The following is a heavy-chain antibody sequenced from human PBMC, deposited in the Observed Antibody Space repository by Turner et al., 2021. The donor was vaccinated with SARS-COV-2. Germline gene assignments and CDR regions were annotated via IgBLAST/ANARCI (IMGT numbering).Heavy chain of an antibody. Sequence: QVQLVQSGAEVKKPGASVKVSCKASGYTFTGYYMHWVRQAPGQGLEWMGWINPNSGNTYYAQKFQGRVTMTRNTSISTAYMELSSLRSEDTAVYYCARGLMGWELPQVYYYYSMDVWGQGTTVTVSS. CDR3: ARGLMGWELPQVYYYYSMDV. CDR1: GYTFTGYY. J-gene: IGHJ6*02. D-gene: IGHD1-26*01. CDR2: INPNSGNT. V-gene: IGHV1-8*02.